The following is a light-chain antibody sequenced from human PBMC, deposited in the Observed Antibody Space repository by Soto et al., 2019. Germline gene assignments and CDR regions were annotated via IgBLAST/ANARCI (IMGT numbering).Light chain of an antibody. CDR2: KAS. J-gene: IGKJ5*01. CDR3: QHYDAYPIT. Sequence: IQMSQSHATLCGALGDMYIMTFRARQTISSWLAWYQQKPGKAPKLLIYKASTLKSGVPSRFSGSGSGTEFTLTISSLQPDDFATYYCQHYDAYPITFGQGTRLEIK. CDR1: QTISSW. V-gene: IGKV1-5*03.